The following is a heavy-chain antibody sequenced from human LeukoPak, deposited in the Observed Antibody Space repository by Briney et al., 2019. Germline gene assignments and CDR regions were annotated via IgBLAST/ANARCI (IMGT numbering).Heavy chain of an antibody. CDR3: TRWKPYGSGSYAFDI. CDR2: IRSKAYGGTT. CDR1: GFTFGDYA. Sequence: GGSLRLSCTASGFTFGDYAMSWVRQAPGKGLEWVGFIRSKAYGGTTEYAASVKGRFTISRGDSKSIAYLQMNSLKTEDTAVYYCTRWKPYGSGSYAFDIWGQGTMVTVSS. D-gene: IGHD3-10*01. V-gene: IGHV3-49*04. J-gene: IGHJ3*02.